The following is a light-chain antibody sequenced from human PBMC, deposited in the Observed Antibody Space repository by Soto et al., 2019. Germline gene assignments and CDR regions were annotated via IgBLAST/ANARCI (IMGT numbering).Light chain of an antibody. CDR3: QQYDNFPL. CDR1: QDISNY. Sequence: DIQMTQSPSSLSASVGDRVTITCQASQDISNYLNWYQQKVGKAPKLLIYDASNLQTGVPSRFSGGGSGTNFTFTISSLQPEDCATYYCQQYDNFPLFGGGTKVEIK. CDR2: DAS. J-gene: IGKJ4*01. V-gene: IGKV1-33*01.